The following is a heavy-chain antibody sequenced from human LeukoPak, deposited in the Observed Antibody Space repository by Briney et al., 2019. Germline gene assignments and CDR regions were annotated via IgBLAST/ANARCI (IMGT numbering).Heavy chain of an antibody. CDR1: GYTFTSYY. D-gene: IGHD6-13*01. CDR3: ARAAAAALYEI. CDR2: INPNSGGT. J-gene: IGHJ3*02. Sequence: ASVKVSCKASGYTFTSYYMHWVGQAPGQGREGMGWINPNSGGTNYAQKFQGRVTMTRDTSISTAYMELSRLRSDDTAVYYCARAAAAALYEIWGQGTMVTVSS. V-gene: IGHV1-2*02.